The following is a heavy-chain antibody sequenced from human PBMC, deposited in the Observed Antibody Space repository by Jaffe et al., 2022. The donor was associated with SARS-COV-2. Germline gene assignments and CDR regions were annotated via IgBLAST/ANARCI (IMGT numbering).Heavy chain of an antibody. Sequence: QVQLVQSGAEVKKPGASVKVSCKASGYTFTSYGITWVRQAPGQGLEWMGWISAYNGDTNHAQKLQGRVTMTTDTSTTTAYMELRSLRSDDTAVYYCARDSDYGDYANYFDPWGQGTLVTVSS. J-gene: IGHJ5*02. CDR3: ARDSDYGDYANYFDP. V-gene: IGHV1-18*01. CDR2: ISAYNGDT. D-gene: IGHD4-17*01. CDR1: GYTFTSYG.